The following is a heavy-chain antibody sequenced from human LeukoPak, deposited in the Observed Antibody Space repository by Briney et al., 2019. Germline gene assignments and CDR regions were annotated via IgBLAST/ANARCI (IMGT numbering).Heavy chain of an antibody. CDR3: ATGWLQLSGYFDN. CDR1: GFSFNTYG. CDR2: IGYDGSHN. Sequence: GGSLRLSCAASGFSFNTYGMHWVRQAPGKWMEWVAVIGYDGSHNFYAVSVKGSFTIYRENCKTTLYLQTDSVRVEDTAVYYCATGWLQLSGYFDNWGQGTLVTVSS. V-gene: IGHV3-33*01. D-gene: IGHD5-24*01. J-gene: IGHJ4*02.